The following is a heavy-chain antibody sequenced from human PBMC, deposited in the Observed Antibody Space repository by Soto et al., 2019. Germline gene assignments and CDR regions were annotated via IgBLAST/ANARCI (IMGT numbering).Heavy chain of an antibody. V-gene: IGHV4-4*02. J-gene: IGHJ6*02. Sequence: SETLSLTCTVYGASITNNHWWSWVRQPPGKGPELIGEIYHTGIANYNPSLESRVAFSVDKSKNQFSLSLTSVTAADTAVYYCVSKLGPYYYGLDVWGQGTTVTASS. CDR3: VSKLGPYYYGLDV. CDR2: IYHTGIA. D-gene: IGHD3-16*01. CDR1: GASITNNHW.